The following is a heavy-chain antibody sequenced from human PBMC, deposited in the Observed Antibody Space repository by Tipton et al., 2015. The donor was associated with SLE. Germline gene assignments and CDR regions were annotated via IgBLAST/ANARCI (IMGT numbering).Heavy chain of an antibody. CDR3: ARGPIAAAWNWFDP. V-gene: IGHV3-21*03. Sequence: SLRLSCAASGFTFSSYAMSWVRQAPGKGLEWVSSISSSSSYIYYADSVKGRFTISRDNAKNSLYLQMNSLRAEDTAVYYCARGPIAAAWNWFDPWGQGTLVTVSS. D-gene: IGHD6-13*01. CDR1: GFTFSSYA. J-gene: IGHJ5*02. CDR2: ISSSSSYI.